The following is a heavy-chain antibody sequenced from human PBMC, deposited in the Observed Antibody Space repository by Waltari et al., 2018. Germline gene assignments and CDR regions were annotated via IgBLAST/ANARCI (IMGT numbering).Heavy chain of an antibody. CDR1: GDRVASNGAA. D-gene: IGHD6-19*01. J-gene: IGHJ4*02. CDR3: ARGKVSAFDY. V-gene: IGHV6-1*01. CDR2: TYYRTKWYN. Sequence: QVQLQQSGPGLVKPPQTLPLTFSPSGDRVASNGAAWNWIRQSPSRGLEWLGRTYYRTKWYNDYAASVKSRITINPDTSKNQFSLQLNSVTPEDTAVYYCARGKVSAFDYWGQGTLVTVSS.